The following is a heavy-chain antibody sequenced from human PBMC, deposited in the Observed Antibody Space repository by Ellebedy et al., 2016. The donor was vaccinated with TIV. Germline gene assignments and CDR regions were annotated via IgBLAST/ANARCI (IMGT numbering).Heavy chain of an antibody. V-gene: IGHV3-53*04. D-gene: IGHD3-10*01. J-gene: IGHJ4*02. CDR1: GFIVSTNH. Sequence: PGGSLRLSCTASGFIVSTNHMSWVRQAPGKGLEWVGGYTNYADSVKGRFTISTHNSRNTLYLQMTNLRTEDTAVYYCAKGSFPFGDKSERIYSFQYWGQGTLFTVSS. CDR2: GYT. CDR3: AKGSFPFGDKSERIYSFQY.